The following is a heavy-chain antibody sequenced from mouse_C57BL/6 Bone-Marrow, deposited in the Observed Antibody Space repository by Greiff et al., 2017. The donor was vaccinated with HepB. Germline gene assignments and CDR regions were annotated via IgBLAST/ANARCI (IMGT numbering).Heavy chain of an antibody. J-gene: IGHJ4*01. CDR3: AREDYYGSSYLYYAMDY. V-gene: IGHV1-39*01. Sequence: QLVESGPELVKPGASVKISCKASGYSFTDYNMNWVKQSNGKSLEWIGVINPNYGTTSYNQKFKGKATLTVDQSSSTAYMQLNSLTSEDSAVYYCAREDYYGSSYLYYAMDYWGQGTSVTVSS. CDR2: INPNYGTT. CDR1: GYSFTDYN. D-gene: IGHD1-1*01.